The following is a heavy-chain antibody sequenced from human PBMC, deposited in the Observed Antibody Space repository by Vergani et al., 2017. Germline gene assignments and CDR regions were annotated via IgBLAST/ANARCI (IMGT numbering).Heavy chain of an antibody. CDR1: GASVTSYY. J-gene: IGHJ4*02. CDR2: IHYSWNS. V-gene: IGHV4-59*02. CDR3: AREYSSSVGFLAY. D-gene: IGHD6-6*01. Sequence: QVQLQESGPGLVKPSETLSLTCTVSGASVTSYYWSWIRQPPGKGLEWIGYIHYSWNSNYNPSLKSRVTISVDTSKNQFSLKLSSVTAADTAVYYCAREYSSSVGFLAYWGQGTLVTVSS.